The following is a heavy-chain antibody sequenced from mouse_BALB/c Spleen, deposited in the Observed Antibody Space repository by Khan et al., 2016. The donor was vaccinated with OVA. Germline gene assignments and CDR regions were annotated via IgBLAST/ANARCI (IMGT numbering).Heavy chain of an antibody. Sequence: QVQLQQSGPELVKPGASLKVSCKASGYTFTDYVIGWVRQSTRQGLEWIGDIFPGSGTPYYNENFKAKATLTADKSSHTAYMQLSSLTYEDSAVYFCARGGYSWFAYWGQGTLVTVSA. J-gene: IGHJ3*01. CDR1: GYTFTDYV. CDR3: ARGGYSWFAY. CDR2: IFPGSGTP. V-gene: IGHV1-77*01. D-gene: IGHD2-14*01.